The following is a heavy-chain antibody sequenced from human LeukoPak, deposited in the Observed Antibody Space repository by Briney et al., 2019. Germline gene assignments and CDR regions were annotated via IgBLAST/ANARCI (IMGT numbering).Heavy chain of an antibody. CDR1: GYIFISYW. Sequence: GESLQISCKGSGYIFISYWIGWVRQMPGKGLEWMGIIYPGDSDTRYSPSFQGQVTISADKSISTAYLQWTSLKASDTAMYYCARGDSRLNPFDYWGQGTLVTVSS. CDR2: IYPGDSDT. V-gene: IGHV5-51*01. D-gene: IGHD3-22*01. J-gene: IGHJ4*02. CDR3: ARGDSRLNPFDY.